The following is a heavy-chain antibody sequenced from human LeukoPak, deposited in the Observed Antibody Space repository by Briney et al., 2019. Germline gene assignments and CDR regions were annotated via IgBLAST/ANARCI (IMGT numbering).Heavy chain of an antibody. CDR2: IYSGGST. V-gene: IGHV3-53*05. J-gene: IGHJ4*02. D-gene: IGHD6-6*01. CDR1: GFTVSSNY. Sequence: GGSLRLSCAASGFTVSSNYMSWVRQAPGKGLEWVSVIYSGGSTYYADSVKGRFTISRDNSKNTLYLQMNSLRAEDTAVYYCARNGYSSSSADYWGQGTLVTVSS. CDR3: ARNGYSSSSADY.